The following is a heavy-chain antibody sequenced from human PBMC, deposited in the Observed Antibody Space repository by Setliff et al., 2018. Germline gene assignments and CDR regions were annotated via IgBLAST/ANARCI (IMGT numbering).Heavy chain of an antibody. J-gene: IGHJ6*02. CDR3: AKANAMVVTSHSYGLDV. V-gene: IGHV3-30*02. D-gene: IGHD2-21*02. CDR2: TRFDGSSQ. Sequence: RLSCAASGFAFSGYGMHWVRQAPGKGLEWVTFTRFDGSSQYYADSVKGRFTVSRDNPSNTLYLQMNSLRPQDTAVYYCAKANAMVVTSHSYGLDVWGQGTTVTVSS. CDR1: GFAFSGYG.